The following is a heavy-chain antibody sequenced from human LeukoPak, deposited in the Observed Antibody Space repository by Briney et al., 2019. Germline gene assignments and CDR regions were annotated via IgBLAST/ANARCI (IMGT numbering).Heavy chain of an antibody. V-gene: IGHV4-61*05. D-gene: IGHD7-27*01. CDR3: ARTLGLYFDY. CDR2: IYTSGST. CDR1: GGSISSSSYY. Sequence: SETLSLTCPVSGGSISSSSYYWSWIRQPPGKGLEWIGYIYTSGSTNYNPSLKSRVTISVDTSKNQFSLKLSSVTAADTAVYYCARTLGLYFDYWGQGTLVTVSS. J-gene: IGHJ4*02.